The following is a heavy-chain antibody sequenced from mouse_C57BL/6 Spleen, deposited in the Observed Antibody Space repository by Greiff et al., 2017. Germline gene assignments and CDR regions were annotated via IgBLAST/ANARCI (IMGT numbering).Heavy chain of an antibody. J-gene: IGHJ4*01. CDR1: GFTFSDFY. CDR3: ARDADDYESYYAMDY. Sequence: EVKLVESGGGLVQPGRSLRLSCATSGFTFSDFYMEWVRQAPGKGLEWIAASRNKANDYTTEYSASVKGRFIVSKDTSQSILYLQMNALRAEDTAIYYCARDADDYESYYAMDYWGQGTSVTVSS. CDR2: SRNKANDYTT. V-gene: IGHV7-1*01. D-gene: IGHD2-4*01.